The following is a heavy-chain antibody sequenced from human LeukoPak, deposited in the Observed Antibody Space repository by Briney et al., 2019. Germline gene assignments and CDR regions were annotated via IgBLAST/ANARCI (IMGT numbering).Heavy chain of an antibody. Sequence: GGSLRLSCAVSGITLSNYGMSWVRQAPGKGLEWAAGISDSGGRTNYADSVKGRFTISRDNPKNTLYLQMNSLRAEDTAVYFCAKRGVVIRVILVGFHKEAYYFDSWGQGALVTVSS. V-gene: IGHV3-23*01. J-gene: IGHJ4*02. CDR2: ISDSGGRT. CDR1: GITLSNYG. CDR3: AKRGVVIRVILVGFHKEAYYFDS. D-gene: IGHD3-22*01.